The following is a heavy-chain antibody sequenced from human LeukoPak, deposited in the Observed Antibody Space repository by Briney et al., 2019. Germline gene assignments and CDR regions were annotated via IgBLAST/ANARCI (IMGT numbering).Heavy chain of an antibody. V-gene: IGHV3-74*01. CDR3: GRYMWGCCPDY. Sequence: PGGSLSLSCAASGLTFSSYWMHCVRHAPRKGPVWVSRINSDGSYTSYADSVKGRSTVSRDNAKNTLYLQMNSLRAEDTAGYYCGRYMWGCCPDYWGQGTLVTVSS. CDR2: INSDGSYT. D-gene: IGHD7-27*01. CDR1: GLTFSSYW. J-gene: IGHJ4*02.